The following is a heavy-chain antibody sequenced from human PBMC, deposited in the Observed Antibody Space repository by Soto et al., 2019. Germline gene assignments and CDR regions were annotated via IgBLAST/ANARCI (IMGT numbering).Heavy chain of an antibody. V-gene: IGHV4-59*01. J-gene: IGHJ4*02. Sequence: SETLSLTCTVSGDSIKNYFWGWIRQSPGKGLEWMGYVYSTGSTHYNPSLKSRLTMSVDTSKSHFSLRLTSVTTADTATYYCARADRFGVSISSLDLWGQGILVTVFS. CDR3: ARADRFGVSISSLDL. D-gene: IGHD2-8*01. CDR2: VYSTGST. CDR1: GDSIKNYF.